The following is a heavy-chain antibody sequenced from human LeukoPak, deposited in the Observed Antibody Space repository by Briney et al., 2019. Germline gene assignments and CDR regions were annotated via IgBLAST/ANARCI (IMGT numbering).Heavy chain of an antibody. D-gene: IGHD2-21*02. Sequence: ASVKVSCKASGYTFTSYDINWVRQATGQGLEWMGWINPNSGGTNYAQKFQGWVTMARDTSISTAYMELSRLRSDDTAVYYCARDRSNDSPGVGTSHAFDIWGQGTMVTVSS. CDR2: INPNSGGT. V-gene: IGHV1-2*04. J-gene: IGHJ3*02. CDR3: ARDRSNDSPGVGTSHAFDI. CDR1: GYTFTSYD.